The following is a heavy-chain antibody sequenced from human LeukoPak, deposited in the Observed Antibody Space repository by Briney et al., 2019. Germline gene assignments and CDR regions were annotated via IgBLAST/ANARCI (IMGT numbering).Heavy chain of an antibody. V-gene: IGHV3-9*01. CDR3: TKDRSGWDKTFDY. CDR2: ISWNRGKI. D-gene: IGHD6-19*01. CDR1: GFAFSAYW. J-gene: IGHJ4*02. Sequence: GGSLRLSCAASGFAFSAYWMHWVRQAPGKGLEWVSGISWNRGKIGYADSVKGRFTISRDNAKNSLYLQMNSLRAEDTALYYCTKDRSGWDKTFDYWGQGTLVTVSS.